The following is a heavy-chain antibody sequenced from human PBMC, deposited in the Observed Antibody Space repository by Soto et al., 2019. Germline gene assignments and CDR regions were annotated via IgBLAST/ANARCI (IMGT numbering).Heavy chain of an antibody. CDR1: GGSISGHY. V-gene: IGHV4-59*11. CDR3: GRARGEVGTAHYYMDV. D-gene: IGHD1-7*01. CDR2: IYYSGNT. Sequence: SETLSLTCSVSGGSISGHYWSWIRQPPGKGLEWIGYIYYSGNTNYNPSLKSRVTISVDTSKNQFSLKLSSVTAADTAVYYCGRARGEVGTAHYYMDVWGKGTTVTVSS. J-gene: IGHJ6*03.